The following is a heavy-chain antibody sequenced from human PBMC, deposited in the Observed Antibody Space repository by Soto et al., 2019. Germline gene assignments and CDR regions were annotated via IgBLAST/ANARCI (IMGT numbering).Heavy chain of an antibody. CDR1: GFSLSTSGVG. CDR3: AHRISSGWYGAFDI. V-gene: IGHV2-5*02. CDR2: IYWDDDK. J-gene: IGHJ3*02. Sequence: SGPTLVNPTQTLTLTCTFSGFSLSTSGVGVGWIRQSPGKALEWLALIYWDDDKRYSPSLKSRLTITRDTSKNQVVLTMTNMDPVDTATYYCAHRISSGWYGAFDIWGQGTMVTVSS. D-gene: IGHD6-19*01.